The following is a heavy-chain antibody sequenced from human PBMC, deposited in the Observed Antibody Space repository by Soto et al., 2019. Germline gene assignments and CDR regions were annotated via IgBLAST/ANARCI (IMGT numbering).Heavy chain of an antibody. CDR1: GYTFTSYA. CDR2: INAGNGNT. Sequence: EASVKVSCKASGYTFTSYAIHWVRQTPGQRLEWMGWINAGNGNTKYSQKSQGRVTITRDTSASTAYMELSSLRSEDTSIYYCARDRNYGSVFDSWGQGALVTVSS. J-gene: IGHJ4*02. V-gene: IGHV1-3*01. CDR3: ARDRNYGSVFDS. D-gene: IGHD3-10*01.